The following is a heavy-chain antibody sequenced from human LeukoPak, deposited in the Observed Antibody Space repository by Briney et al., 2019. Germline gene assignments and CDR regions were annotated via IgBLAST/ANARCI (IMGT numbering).Heavy chain of an antibody. D-gene: IGHD3-22*01. CDR3: ASAYDSSGYYGGDY. CDR1: GGSFSGYY. J-gene: IGHJ4*02. CDR2: INHSGST. V-gene: IGHV4-34*01. Sequence: SETLSLTCAVYGGSFSGYYWSWIRQPPGKGLEWIGEINHSGSTNYNPSLKSRDTISVDTSKNQFSLKLSSVTAADTAVYYCASAYDSSGYYGGDYWGQGTLVTVSS.